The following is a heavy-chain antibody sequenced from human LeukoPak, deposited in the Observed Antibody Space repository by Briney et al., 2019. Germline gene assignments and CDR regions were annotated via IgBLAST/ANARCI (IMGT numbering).Heavy chain of an antibody. D-gene: IGHD3-22*01. V-gene: IGHV4-4*07. J-gene: IGHJ1*01. CDR3: ARDTYYYDSSGPTLQH. CDR2: IYTSGST. Sequence: SETLSLTCTVSGGSISSYYWSWVRQPPGKGLEWIGRIYTSGSTNYNPSLKSRVTMSVDTSKNQFSLKLSSVTAADTAVYYCARDTYYYDSSGPTLQHWGQGTLVTVSS. CDR1: GGSISSYY.